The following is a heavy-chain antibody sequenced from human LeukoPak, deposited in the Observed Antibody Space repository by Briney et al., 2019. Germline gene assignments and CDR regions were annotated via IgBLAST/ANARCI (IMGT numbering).Heavy chain of an antibody. V-gene: IGHV3-7*04. D-gene: IGHD3-22*01. CDR1: GFTFSSYW. J-gene: IGHJ4*02. CDR2: IKQDGSEK. Sequence: GGSLRLSCAASGFTFSSYWMSWVRQAPGKGLEWVANIKQDGSEKYYADSVKGRFTISRDNSKNTLYLQMNSLRAEDTAVYYCARASTYYYDSSGYYSDYWGQGTLVTVSS. CDR3: ARASTYYYDSSGYYSDY.